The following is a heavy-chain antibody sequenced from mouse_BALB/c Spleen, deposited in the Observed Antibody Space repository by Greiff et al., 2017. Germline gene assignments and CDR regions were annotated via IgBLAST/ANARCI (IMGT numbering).Heavy chain of an antibody. CDR3: ARRGYYYAMDY. V-gene: IGHV2-6-7*01. CDR2: IWGDGST. CDR1: GFSLTGYG. J-gene: IGHJ4*01. Sequence: VQRVESGPGLVAPSQSLSITCTVSGFSLTGYGVNWVRQPPGKGLEWLGMIWGDGSTDYNSALKSRLSISKDNSKSQVFLKMNSLQTDDTARYYCARRGYYYAMDYWGQGTSVTVSS.